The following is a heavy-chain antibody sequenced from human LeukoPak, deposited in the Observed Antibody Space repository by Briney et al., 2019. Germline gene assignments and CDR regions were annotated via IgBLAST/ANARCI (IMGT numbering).Heavy chain of an antibody. CDR2: IKSKTDGGTT. Sequence: GSLRLSCAASGFXFTNAWMGWVRQAPGKGLEWVGRIKSKTDGGTTDYAAPVKGRFTISRDDSKNTLYLQMNSLKTEDTAVYYCTTQRGIAARPRYFDYWGQGTLVTVSS. CDR3: TTQRGIAARPRYFDY. CDR1: GFXFTNAW. D-gene: IGHD6-6*01. V-gene: IGHV3-15*01. J-gene: IGHJ4*02.